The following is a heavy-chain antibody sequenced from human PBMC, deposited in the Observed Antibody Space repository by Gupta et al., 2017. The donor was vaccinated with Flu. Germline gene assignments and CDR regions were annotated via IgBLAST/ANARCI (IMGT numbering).Heavy chain of an antibody. J-gene: IGHJ4*02. D-gene: IGHD1-26*01. V-gene: IGHV3-48*01. CDR2: ISSSSSRI. CDR1: GFTFSSYS. CDR3: ARTWDSGSSGDY. Sequence: EVQLVESGGGLVQPGGSLRLSCAASGFTFSSYSMNLVRQASGKGLEWVSYISSSSSRIYYSDSVKGRFTISRDNAKNSLYLQMNSLRAEDTAVYYCARTWDSGSSGDYWGQGTLVTVSS.